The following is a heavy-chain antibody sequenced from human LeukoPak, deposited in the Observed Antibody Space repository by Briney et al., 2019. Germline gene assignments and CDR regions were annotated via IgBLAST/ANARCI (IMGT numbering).Heavy chain of an antibody. CDR3: ARVPYYYDSSGRWNAFDI. Sequence: SETLSLTCTVSGGSISSYYWSWIRQPPGKGLEWIGYIYYSGSTNYNPSLKSRVTISVDTSKNQFSLKLNSVTPEDTAVYYCARVPYYYDSSGRWNAFDIWGQGTMVTVSS. CDR2: IYYSGST. V-gene: IGHV4-59*12. D-gene: IGHD3-22*01. CDR1: GGSISSYY. J-gene: IGHJ3*02.